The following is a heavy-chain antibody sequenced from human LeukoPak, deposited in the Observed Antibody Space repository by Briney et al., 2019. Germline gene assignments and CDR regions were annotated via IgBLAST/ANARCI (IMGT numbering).Heavy chain of an antibody. J-gene: IGHJ6*04. D-gene: IGHD3-10*02. CDR2: ISWNSGRR. CDR3: AELGITMIGGV. Sequence: GGSLRLSCVGSGFTFDDYAMHWVRQAPGKRLEWVSGISWNSGRRGYADSVKGRFTISRDNAKTSLYLQMNSLRAEDTAVYYCAELGITMIGGVWGKGTTVTISS. V-gene: IGHV3-9*01. CDR1: GFTFDDYA.